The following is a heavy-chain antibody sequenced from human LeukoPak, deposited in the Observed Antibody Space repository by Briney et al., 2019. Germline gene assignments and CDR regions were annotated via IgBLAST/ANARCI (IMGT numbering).Heavy chain of an antibody. V-gene: IGHV3-23*01. CDR1: GFTFSSYA. Sequence: GGSLRLSCAASGFTFSSYAMSWVRQAQGKGLGWVAAFCGSGGSTYYADSVKGRFTISRDNSKNTLYLQMNSLRAEDTAVYYCAKVFDWLSPGFDYWGQGTLVTVSS. CDR2: FCGSGGST. D-gene: IGHD3-9*01. J-gene: IGHJ4*02. CDR3: AKVFDWLSPGFDY.